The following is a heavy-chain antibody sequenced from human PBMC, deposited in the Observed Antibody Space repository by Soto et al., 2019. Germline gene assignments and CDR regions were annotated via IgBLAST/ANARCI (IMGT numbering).Heavy chain of an antibody. V-gene: IGHV3-48*01. J-gene: IGHJ6*03. CDR1: GFTFISYS. CDR3: ARATPRQYMDV. CDR2: ISSSSSTI. Sequence: GGSLRLSCAASGFTFISYSMNWVRQAPGKGLEWVSYISSSSSTIYYADSVKGRFTISRDNAKNSLYLQMNSLRAEDTAVYYCARATPRQYMDVWGKGTTVTVSS.